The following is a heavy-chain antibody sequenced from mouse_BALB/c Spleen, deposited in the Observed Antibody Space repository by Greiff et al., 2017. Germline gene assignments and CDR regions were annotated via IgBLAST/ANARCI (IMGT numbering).Heavy chain of an antibody. Sequence: EVQLVESGGGLVKPGGSLKLSCAASGFTFSDYYMYWVRQTPEKRLEWVATISDGGSYTYYPDSVKGRFTISRDNAKNNLYLQMSSLKSEDTAMYYCARDLIYYYGSRNYYAMDYWGQGTSVTVSS. CDR1: GFTFSDYY. D-gene: IGHD1-1*01. V-gene: IGHV5-4*02. CDR2: ISDGGSYT. CDR3: ARDLIYYYGSRNYYAMDY. J-gene: IGHJ4*01.